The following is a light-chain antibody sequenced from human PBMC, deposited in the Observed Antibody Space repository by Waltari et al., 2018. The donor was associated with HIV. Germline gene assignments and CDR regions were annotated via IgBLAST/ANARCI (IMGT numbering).Light chain of an antibody. CDR1: NIGVRD. J-gene: IGLJ3*02. Sequence: YVLTQPPSVSVAPNQTATVACIGENIGVRDVHWYRQRSGQAPEVVIHDDRDRAPGIPGRIPGSNSGDMATLTIASVEAGDEAVYYCQVWGATNDWVFGGGTKVTVL. V-gene: IGLV3-21*02. CDR3: QVWGATNDWV. CDR2: DDR.